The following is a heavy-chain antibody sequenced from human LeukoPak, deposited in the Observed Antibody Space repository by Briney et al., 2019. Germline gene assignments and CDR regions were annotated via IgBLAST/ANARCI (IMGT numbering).Heavy chain of an antibody. CDR2: IRGGGTSE. V-gene: IGHV3-23*01. J-gene: IGHJ3*02. Sequence: PGGSLRLSCIASGFTFSAYAMMWVCQAPGKGPEWVSAIRGGGTSEFYADSVKGRFRISRDNSKDTLFLQMNSLRAEDTAVYYCARDPNGDYIGAFDMWGPGTMVTVSS. CDR1: GFTFSAYA. CDR3: ARDPNGDYIGAFDM. D-gene: IGHD4-17*01.